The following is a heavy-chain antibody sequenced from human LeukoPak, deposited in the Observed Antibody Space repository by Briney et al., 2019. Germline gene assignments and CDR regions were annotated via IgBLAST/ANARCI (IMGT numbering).Heavy chain of an antibody. Sequence: GGSLRLSCAASGFTFSSYAMHWVRQAPGKGLEWVAVISYDGSNKYYADSVKGRFTISRDNSKNTLYLQMNSLRAEDTAVYYCARDVGLGSSWYYYYKDVWGKGTTVTVSS. CDR3: ARDVGLGSSWYYYYKDV. J-gene: IGHJ6*03. CDR1: GFTFSSYA. CDR2: ISYDGSNK. V-gene: IGHV3-30*04. D-gene: IGHD6-13*01.